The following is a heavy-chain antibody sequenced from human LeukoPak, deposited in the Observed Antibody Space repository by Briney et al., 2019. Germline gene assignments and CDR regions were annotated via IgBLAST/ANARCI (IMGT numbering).Heavy chain of an antibody. CDR1: GGTFSSYA. D-gene: IGHD6-6*01. CDR2: ISSNNGNT. V-gene: IGHV1-18*01. Sequence: ASVKVSCKASGGTFSSYAISWVRQAPGQGLEWMGWISSNNGNTYYAREFQGRVTMTTDTSTNTAYLDLGTLRSDDTAVYYCVRCSVIASRRGDDAFDVWGQGTMVTVSS. CDR3: VRCSVIASRRGDDAFDV. J-gene: IGHJ3*01.